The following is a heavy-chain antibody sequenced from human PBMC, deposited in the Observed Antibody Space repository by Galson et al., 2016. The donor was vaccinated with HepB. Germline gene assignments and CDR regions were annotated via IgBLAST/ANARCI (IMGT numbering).Heavy chain of an antibody. D-gene: IGHD6-6*01. CDR3: ARDLSIATRPAYYYYGMDV. V-gene: IGHV1-46*01. J-gene: IGHJ6*02. Sequence: SVKVSCKASGYTFTSYYMYWVRQAPGQGLEWMGIINPSGGSTSYAQKFQGRVTMTRDTSTSTVYMELSSLRSEDTAVDYCARDLSIATRPAYYYYGMDVWGQGTTVTVSS. CDR2: INPSGGST. CDR1: GYTFTSYY.